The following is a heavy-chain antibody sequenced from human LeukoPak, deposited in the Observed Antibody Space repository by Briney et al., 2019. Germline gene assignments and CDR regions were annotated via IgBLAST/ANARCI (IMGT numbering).Heavy chain of an antibody. D-gene: IGHD3-3*01. CDR2: INSDGSST. Sequence: GGSLRLSCAASGFTFSSYWMHWVRQAPGKGLVWVLRINSDGSSTSYADSVKGRFTLSRDNAKNTLYLQMNSLRAEDTAVYYCARVGSYDFWSGIHYCYVMYVRGQGTTVTVSS. CDR3: ARVGSYDFWSGIHYCYVMYV. V-gene: IGHV3-74*01. J-gene: IGHJ6*02. CDR1: GFTFSSYW.